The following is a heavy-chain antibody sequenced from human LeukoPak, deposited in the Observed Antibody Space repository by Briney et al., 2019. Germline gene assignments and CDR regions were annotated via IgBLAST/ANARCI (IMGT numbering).Heavy chain of an antibody. CDR2: IYHSGST. Sequence: SQTLSLTCTVSGYSISSGYYWGWIRQPPGKGLEWIGSIYHSGSTYYNPSLKSRVTISVDTSKNQFSLKLSSVTAADTAVYYCARSITFGGVILDYWGQGTLVTVSS. CDR1: GYSISSGYY. D-gene: IGHD3-16*02. V-gene: IGHV4-38-2*02. J-gene: IGHJ4*02. CDR3: ARSITFGGVILDY.